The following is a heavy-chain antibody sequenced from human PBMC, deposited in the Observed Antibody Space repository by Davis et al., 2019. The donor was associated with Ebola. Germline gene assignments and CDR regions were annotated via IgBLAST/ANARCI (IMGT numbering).Heavy chain of an antibody. J-gene: IGHJ4*02. D-gene: IGHD4-23*01. Sequence: GESLKISCAATGFTFSNYGMHWVRQAPGKGLVWVSRSNSDGSSTTYADSVKGRFTISRDNAKNTLYLQMNSLRAEDTAVYYCARGATVVKALDYWGQGTLVTVSS. V-gene: IGHV3-74*01. CDR1: GFTFSNYG. CDR3: ARGATVVKALDY. CDR2: SNSDGSST.